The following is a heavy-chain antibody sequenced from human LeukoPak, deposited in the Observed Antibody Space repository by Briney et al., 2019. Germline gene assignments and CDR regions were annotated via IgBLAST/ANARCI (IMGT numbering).Heavy chain of an antibody. CDR3: ASQCSGGSCYLDWFDP. D-gene: IGHD2-15*01. V-gene: IGHV1-2*06. CDR2: INPNSGGT. Sequence: ASVKVSCKASGYTFTGYYMHWVRQAPGQGFEWMGRINPNSGGTNYAQKFQGRVTMTRDTSISTAYMELSRLRSDDTAVYYCASQCSGGSCYLDWFDPWGQGTLVTVSS. CDR1: GYTFTGYY. J-gene: IGHJ5*02.